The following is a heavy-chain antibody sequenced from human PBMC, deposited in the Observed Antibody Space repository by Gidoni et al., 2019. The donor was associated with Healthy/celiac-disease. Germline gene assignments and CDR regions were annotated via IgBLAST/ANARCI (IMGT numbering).Heavy chain of an antibody. CDR2: INPSGGST. CDR1: GYTFTSYY. V-gene: IGHV1-46*03. CDR3: ARALNYDPPSGWFDP. Sequence: QVQLVQSGAEVKKPGASVKVSCKASGYTFTSYYMYWVRQAPGQGLEWMGIINPSGGSTSYAQKFQGRVTMTRDTSTSTVYMELSSLRSEDTAVYYCARALNYDPPSGWFDPWGQGTLVTVSS. D-gene: IGHD3-22*01. J-gene: IGHJ5*02.